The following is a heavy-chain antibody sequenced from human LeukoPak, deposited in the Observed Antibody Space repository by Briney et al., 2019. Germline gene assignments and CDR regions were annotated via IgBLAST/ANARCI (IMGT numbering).Heavy chain of an antibody. Sequence: GGSLRLSCVASGFTFSDYYMSWIRQAPGKGLEWVSYIPSTSSYTSYADSVKGRFTISRDNAKNSLYLQMYSLRAEDTAVYYCARAANTAAGTPTLAIDYWGQGTLVTVSS. D-gene: IGHD6-13*01. CDR3: ARAANTAAGTPTLAIDY. CDR1: GFTFSDYY. J-gene: IGHJ4*02. CDR2: IPSTSSYT. V-gene: IGHV3-11*05.